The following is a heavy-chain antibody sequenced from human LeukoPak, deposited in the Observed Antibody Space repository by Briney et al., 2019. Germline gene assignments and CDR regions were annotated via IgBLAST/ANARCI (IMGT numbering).Heavy chain of an antibody. CDR2: ISGSGGST. V-gene: IGHV3-23*01. CDR3: AKDQGVVPAASDY. CDR1: GFTSSSYA. J-gene: IGHJ4*02. D-gene: IGHD2-2*01. Sequence: GGSLRLSCAASGFTSSSYAMSWVRQAPGKGLEWVSAISGSGGSTYYADSVKGRFTISRDNSKNTLYLQMNSLRAEDTAVYYCAKDQGVVPAASDYWGQGTLVTVSS.